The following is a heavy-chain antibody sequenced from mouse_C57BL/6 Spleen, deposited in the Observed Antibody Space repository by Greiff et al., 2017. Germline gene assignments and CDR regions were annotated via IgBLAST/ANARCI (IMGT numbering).Heavy chain of an antibody. Sequence: QVQLQQPGAELVRPGSSVKLSCKASGYTFTSYWMHWVKQRPIQGLEWIGNIDPSDSETHYNQKFKDKATLTVDKSSSTAYMPLSTLTSEDSAVYYCARRSYSNSYYFDYWGQGTTLTVSS. V-gene: IGHV1-52*01. CDR3: ARRSYSNSYYFDY. D-gene: IGHD2-5*01. CDR1: GYTFTSYW. CDR2: IDPSDSET. J-gene: IGHJ2*01.